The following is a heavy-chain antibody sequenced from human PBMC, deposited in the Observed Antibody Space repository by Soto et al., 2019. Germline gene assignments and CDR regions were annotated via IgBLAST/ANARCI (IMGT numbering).Heavy chain of an antibody. CDR3: AGGGDRYCSSTSCYSAFDI. CDR1: GGTFSSYT. Sequence: QVQLVQSGAEVKKPGSSVKVSCKASGGTFSSYTISWVRQAPGQGLEWMGRIIPFLGIANYAQKFQGRVQNTADQSIGTAYMELGKLGSEENGCYSWAGGGDRYCSSTSCYSAFDIWGQGTMVTVSS. J-gene: IGHJ3*02. V-gene: IGHV1-69*02. D-gene: IGHD2-2*02. CDR2: IIPFLGIA.